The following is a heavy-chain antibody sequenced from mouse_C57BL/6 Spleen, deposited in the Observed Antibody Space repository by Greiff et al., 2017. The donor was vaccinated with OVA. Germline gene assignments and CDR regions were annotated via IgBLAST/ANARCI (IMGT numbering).Heavy chain of an antibody. J-gene: IGHJ4*01. CDR2: IWSDGST. CDR3: ARQLRPYYAMDY. CDR1: GFSLTSYG. D-gene: IGHD3-2*02. Sequence: QVQLQQSGPGLVAPSQRLSITCTVSGFSLTSYGVHWVRQPPGKGLAWLVVIWSDGSTTYNSALKSRLSISKDNSKSQVFLKMNSLQTDDTAMYYCARQLRPYYAMDYWGQGTAVTVSA. V-gene: IGHV2-6-1*01.